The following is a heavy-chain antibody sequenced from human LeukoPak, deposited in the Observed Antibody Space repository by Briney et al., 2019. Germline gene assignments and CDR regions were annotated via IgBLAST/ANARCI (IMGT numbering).Heavy chain of an antibody. CDR3: ARQGSGGRAFDI. J-gene: IGHJ3*02. D-gene: IGHD1-26*01. CDR2: IYSSGST. V-gene: IGHV4-59*08. CDR1: GGSFSGYY. Sequence: KPSETLSLTCAVYGGSFSGYYWSWIRQPPGKGLEWIGYIYSSGSTNSNPSLKSRVTISVDTSKSQFSLKMTSVTAADTAVYYCARQGSGGRAFDIWGQGTMVTVSS.